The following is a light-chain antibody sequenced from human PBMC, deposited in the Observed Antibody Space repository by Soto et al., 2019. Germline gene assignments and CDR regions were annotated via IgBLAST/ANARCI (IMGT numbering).Light chain of an antibody. CDR3: QQYDSLTLT. CDR2: DVS. Sequence: IQTTQSPSRLAVSVVDRLTITCQASQDISNYLHWFQQKPGKAPQXXIFDVSNLQTGVPSRFSGGGSGTDFALTISSLQHEDIATYYCQQYDSLTLTFGQGTKVDIK. V-gene: IGKV1-33*01. J-gene: IGKJ1*01. CDR1: QDISNY.